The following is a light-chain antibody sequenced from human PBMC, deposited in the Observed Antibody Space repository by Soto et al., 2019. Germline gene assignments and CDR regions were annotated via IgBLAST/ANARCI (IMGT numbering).Light chain of an antibody. CDR2: NAA. J-gene: IGKJ1*01. Sequence: DIQMTQSPSTLSASVGDRVTITCRASQNINIWLAWYQQKPGKAPKLLIYNAAYLESGVPSRFSGSGPGTEFTLTISSLQPDDFAIYYCQQYNGDSRGFGQGTKVDIK. V-gene: IGKV1-5*01. CDR3: QQYNGDSRG. CDR1: QNINIW.